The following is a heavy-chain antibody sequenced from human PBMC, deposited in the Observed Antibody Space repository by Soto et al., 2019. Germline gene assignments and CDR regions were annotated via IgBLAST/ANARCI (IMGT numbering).Heavy chain of an antibody. J-gene: IGHJ6*02. CDR2: IIPIFGTA. CDR3: ARAGSSWYEGSYYYGMDV. CDR1: GGTFSSYA. V-gene: IGHV1-69*12. D-gene: IGHD6-13*01. Sequence: QVQLVQSGAEVKKPGSSVKVSCKASGGTFSSYAISWVRQAPGQGLEWMGGIIPIFGTANYAQKFQGRVTITADXXTXTXXMEVSSLRSEDTAVYYCARAGSSWYEGSYYYGMDVWGQGTTVTVSS.